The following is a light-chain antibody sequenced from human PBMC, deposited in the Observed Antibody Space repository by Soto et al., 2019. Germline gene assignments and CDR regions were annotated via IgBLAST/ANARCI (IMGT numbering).Light chain of an antibody. CDR2: EDN. J-gene: IGLJ1*01. CDR3: QSYDSSNV. V-gene: IGLV6-57*04. Sequence: NFMLTQPHSVSESPGKTVTISCTRSSGSIASNYVQWYQQRPGSAPTTVIYEDNQRPSGVPDRFSGSIDSSSNSASLTISGLKTEHEADYYCQSYDSSNVFGTGTQLTVL. CDR1: SGSIASNY.